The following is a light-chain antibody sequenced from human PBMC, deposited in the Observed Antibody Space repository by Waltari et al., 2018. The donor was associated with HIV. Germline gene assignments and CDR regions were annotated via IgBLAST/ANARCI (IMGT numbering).Light chain of an antibody. Sequence: DIQMTQSPSSLSASIGDRVTITCRASQNIDSYLNWYQQNPGKAPTLLIYVVSNLNTGVTSRFSGGGSATEFTLTIDNVQPEDFATYFCQQSYLAPLTFGGGTKLEI. J-gene: IGKJ4*01. CDR3: QQSYLAPLT. V-gene: IGKV1-39*01. CDR1: QNIDSY. CDR2: VVS.